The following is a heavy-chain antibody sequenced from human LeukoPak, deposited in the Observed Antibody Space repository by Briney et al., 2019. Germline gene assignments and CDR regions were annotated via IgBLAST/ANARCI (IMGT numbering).Heavy chain of an antibody. CDR2: INRNSGRK. V-gene: IGHV1-2*02. CDR1: VYTFTAYY. D-gene: IGHD2-15*01. CDR3: ARGYCSDGSCYNWFDP. J-gene: IGHJ5*02. Sequence: ASLRVSCTASVYTFTAYYMHWVRRAPGQGLEGMGWINRNSGRKIYPQQCQGRLTMTRDTSISTAYMELRRLRSDDTAVYYCARGYCSDGSCYNWFDPWGQGTLVTVSS.